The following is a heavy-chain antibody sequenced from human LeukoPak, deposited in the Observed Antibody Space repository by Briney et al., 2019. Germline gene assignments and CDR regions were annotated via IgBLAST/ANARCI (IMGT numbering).Heavy chain of an antibody. CDR1: GGSISSGSYY. J-gene: IGHJ4*02. D-gene: IGHD3-16*01. V-gene: IGHV4-61*02. Sequence: SQTLSLTCTVSGGSISSGSYYWSWIRQPAGKGLEWIGRIYTSGSTNYNPSLKSRVTISVDTSKNQFSLKLSSVTAADTAVYYCARGPLGDYWGQGTLVTVSS. CDR3: ARGPLGDY. CDR2: IYTSGST.